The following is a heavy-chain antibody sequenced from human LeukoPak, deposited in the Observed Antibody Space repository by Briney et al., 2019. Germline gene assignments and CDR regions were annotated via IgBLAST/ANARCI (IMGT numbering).Heavy chain of an antibody. CDR2: IYPGDSDT. CDR1: GYSFTSYW. Sequence: GESLKISCKGSGYSFTSYWIGWVRQMPGKGLEWMGIIYPGDSDTGYSPSFQGQVTISAGKSISTAYLQWSSLKASDTAMYYCARLGANYYDSSGYYSGFDYWGQGTLVTVSS. V-gene: IGHV5-51*03. J-gene: IGHJ4*02. CDR3: ARLGANYYDSSGYYSGFDY. D-gene: IGHD3-22*01.